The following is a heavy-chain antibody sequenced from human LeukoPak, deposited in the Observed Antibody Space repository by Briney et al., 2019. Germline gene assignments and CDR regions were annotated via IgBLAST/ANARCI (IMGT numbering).Heavy chain of an antibody. CDR1: GFTVSSNY. V-gene: IGHV3-53*01. Sequence: PGGSLRLSCAASGFTVSSNYMSWVRQAPGKGLEWVSVIYSGGSTYYADSVKGRFTISRDNSKNTLYLQMNSRRGEDTTVYYCTRVDNWNDASYYFDDWSQGSLVTVSS. CDR2: IYSGGST. J-gene: IGHJ4*02. CDR3: TRVDNWNDASYYFDD. D-gene: IGHD1-20*01.